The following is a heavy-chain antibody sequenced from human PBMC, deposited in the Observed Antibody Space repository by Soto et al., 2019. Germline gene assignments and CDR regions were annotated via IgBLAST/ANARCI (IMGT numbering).Heavy chain of an antibody. CDR3: ARDNPPSCTNGVCYRSSGWEILDY. Sequence: GASVKVSCKASGYTFNGYAMHWVRQAPGQRLEWMGWINAGNGNTKYSQKFQGRVTITRDTSASTAYMELSSLRSEDTAVYYCARDNPPSCTNGVCYRSSGWEILDYWGQGTLVTVSS. CDR2: INAGNGNT. CDR1: GYTFNGYA. J-gene: IGHJ4*02. V-gene: IGHV1-3*01. D-gene: IGHD2-8*01.